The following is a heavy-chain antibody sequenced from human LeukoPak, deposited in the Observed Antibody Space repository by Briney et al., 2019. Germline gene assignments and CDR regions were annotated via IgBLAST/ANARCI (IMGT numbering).Heavy chain of an antibody. CDR2: IIPIFGTA. Sequence: ASVKVSCKASGGTSSSYTISWVRQAPGQGLEWMGRIIPIFGTANYAQKFQGRVTITTDESTSTAYMDLSSLRSEDTAVYYCARDGDYDSGGYYGDYFDFWGKGTLDTVSS. D-gene: IGHD3-22*01. CDR1: GGTSSSYT. V-gene: IGHV1-69*05. CDR3: ARDGDYDSGGYYGDYFDF. J-gene: IGHJ4*02.